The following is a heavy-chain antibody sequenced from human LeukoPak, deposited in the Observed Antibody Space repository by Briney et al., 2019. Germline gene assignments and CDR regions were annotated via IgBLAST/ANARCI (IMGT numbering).Heavy chain of an antibody. CDR3: ARPGGDFWSGSNWFDP. Sequence: SVKVSCTASGGTFSSYAISWVRQAPGQGLEWMGRIIPILGIANYAQKFQGRVTITADESTSTAYMELSSLRSEDTAVYYCARPGGDFWSGSNWFDPWGQGTLVTVSS. CDR2: IIPILGIA. CDR1: GGTFSSYA. V-gene: IGHV1-69*04. J-gene: IGHJ5*02. D-gene: IGHD3-3*01.